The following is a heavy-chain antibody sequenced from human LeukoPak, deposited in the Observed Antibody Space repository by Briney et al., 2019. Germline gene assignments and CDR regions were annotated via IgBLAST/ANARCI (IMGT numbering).Heavy chain of an antibody. CDR2: IYPGDSDT. CDR3: ARHSTSSGDAFDI. Sequence: GESLKISCRGSGYSFTSNWIDWVRHMPGKGLEWMGIIYPGDSDTRYNPSFQGQVNISADKSISTAYLQWSNLKASDTAMYYCARHSTSSGDAFDIWGQGTMVTVSS. D-gene: IGHD6-6*01. CDR1: GYSFTSNW. V-gene: IGHV5-51*01. J-gene: IGHJ3*02.